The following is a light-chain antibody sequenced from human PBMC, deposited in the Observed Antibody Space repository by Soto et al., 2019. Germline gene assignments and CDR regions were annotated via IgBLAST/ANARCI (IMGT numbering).Light chain of an antibody. CDR3: AAWDDSLNGLYV. J-gene: IGLJ1*01. Sequence: QSVLTQPPSASGTPRQRVSLSCSGSSSNIGSNTVNWYQQLPGTAPKLLIYSNNQRPSGVPDRFSGSKSGTSASLAISGLQSEDEADYYCAAWDDSLNGLYVFGTGTKVTVL. CDR2: SNN. CDR1: SSNIGSNT. V-gene: IGLV1-44*01.